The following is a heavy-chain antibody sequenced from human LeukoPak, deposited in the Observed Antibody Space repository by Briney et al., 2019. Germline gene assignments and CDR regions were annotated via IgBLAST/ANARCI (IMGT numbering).Heavy chain of an antibody. CDR2: IHHDGNEK. CDR1: GFTFSTHW. Sequence: PGGSLRLSCAASGFTFSTHWMSWVRQAPGKGLEWVANIHHDGNEKYYVDSVRGRFTISRDNAKNSLYLQMNSLRAEDTAVYYCGRGDKFSGDYWGQGTLVTVSS. J-gene: IGHJ4*02. CDR3: GRGDKFSGDY. V-gene: IGHV3-7*04. D-gene: IGHD2-15*01.